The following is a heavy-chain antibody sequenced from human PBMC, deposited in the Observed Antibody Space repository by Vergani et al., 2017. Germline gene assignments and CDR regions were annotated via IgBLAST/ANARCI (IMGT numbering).Heavy chain of an antibody. J-gene: IGHJ4*02. CDR1: GFTFSSYA. V-gene: IGHV3-23*01. Sequence: EVQLLESGGDLVQPGGSLSLSCAASGFTFSSYAMSWVRQAPGKGLEWVSAISDSGGSTYYADSVKGRFTISRDNSKNTLYLQMNSLRAEDTAVYYCAKDWYDYIWGSNNYWGQGTLVTVSS. D-gene: IGHD3-16*01. CDR3: AKDWYDYIWGSNNY. CDR2: ISDSGGST.